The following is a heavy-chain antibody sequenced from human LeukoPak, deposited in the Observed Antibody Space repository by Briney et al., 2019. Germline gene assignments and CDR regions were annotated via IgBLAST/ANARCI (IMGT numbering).Heavy chain of an antibody. V-gene: IGHV3-48*01. Sequence: TGGSLRLSCAASGFTFSRDSMNWVRQAPGKGLEWVSYINGGGSPIYYADSVRGRFTISRDNVKNSLYLQMNSLRAEDTAVYYCVRDNPRCCGVVPANIDDYWGQGTLVTVSS. CDR3: VRDNPRCCGVVPANIDDY. D-gene: IGHD2-15*01. J-gene: IGHJ4*02. CDR2: INGGGSPI. CDR1: GFTFSRDS.